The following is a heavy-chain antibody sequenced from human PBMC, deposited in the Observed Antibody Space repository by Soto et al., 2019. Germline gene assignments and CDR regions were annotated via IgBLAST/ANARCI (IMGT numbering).Heavy chain of an antibody. CDR3: ARQGSGYYYYFDY. CDR1: GGSISSYY. V-gene: IGHV4-59*08. J-gene: IGHJ4*02. CDR2: IYYSGST. D-gene: IGHD3-22*01. Sequence: SETLSLTCTVSGGSISSYYWSWIRQPPGKGLEWIGYIYYSGSTNYNPSLKSRVTISVDTSKNQFSLKLSSVTAADTAVYYCARQGSGYYYYFDYWGQGTLVTVSS.